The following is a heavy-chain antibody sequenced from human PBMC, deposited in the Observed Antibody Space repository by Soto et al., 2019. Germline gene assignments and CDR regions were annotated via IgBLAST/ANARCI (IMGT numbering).Heavy chain of an antibody. J-gene: IGHJ6*02. V-gene: IGHV3-15*01. CDR1: GFTFSNAW. Sequence: EVQLVESGGGLVKPGGSLRLSCVASGFTFSNAWMSWVRQAPGKGLEWVGRIKNNTDGGTTAYAAPVKGIFTISRGDTKNTLYLQMNSLKSEDTAVYYCTTPYNYYGTDFWGQGTTVTVSS. CDR2: IKNNTDGGTT. CDR3: TTPYNYYGTDF.